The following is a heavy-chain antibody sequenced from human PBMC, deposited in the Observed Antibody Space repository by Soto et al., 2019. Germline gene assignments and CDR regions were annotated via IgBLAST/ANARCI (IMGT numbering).Heavy chain of an antibody. CDR3: ARVYNWNYSL. D-gene: IGHD1-1*01. CDR2: MYYSGST. CDR1: GCSISSGGYY. V-gene: IGHV4-31*03. J-gene: IGHJ4*02. Sequence: QVQLQESGPGLVKPSQTLSLTCTVSGCSISSGGYYWSWIRQDPGKVLELIGYMYYSGSTFYTPSLKSRVTISVNTSKNQFSLKPSSVTAADTAVYYCARVYNWNYSLWGQGTLVTVSS.